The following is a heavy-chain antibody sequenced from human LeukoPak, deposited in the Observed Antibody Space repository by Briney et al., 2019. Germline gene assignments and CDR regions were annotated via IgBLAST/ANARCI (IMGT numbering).Heavy chain of an antibody. J-gene: IGHJ4*02. CDR1: GFTFSSYG. V-gene: IGHV3-33*01. Sequence: PGGSLRLSCAASGFTFSSYGMHWVRQAPGKGLEWAAVIWYDGSNKYYADSVKGRFTISRDNAKNSLYLQMNSLRAEDTAVYYCAREGNSNEIDYWGQGTLVTVSS. CDR2: IWYDGSNK. CDR3: AREGNSNEIDY. D-gene: IGHD1-1*01.